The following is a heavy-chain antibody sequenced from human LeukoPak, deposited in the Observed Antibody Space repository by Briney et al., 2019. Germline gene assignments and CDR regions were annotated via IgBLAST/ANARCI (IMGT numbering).Heavy chain of an antibody. CDR1: GGSISSSSYY. J-gene: IGHJ6*03. D-gene: IGHD1-7*01. Sequence: PSETLSLTCTVSGGSISSSSYYWGWIRQPPGKGLEWIGSIYYSGSTYYNPSLKSRVTISVDTSKNQFSLKLSSVTAADTAVYYCARGVGWDYDYYYYMDVWGKGTTVTVSS. CDR3: ARGVGWDYDYYYYMDV. V-gene: IGHV4-39*07. CDR2: IYYSGST.